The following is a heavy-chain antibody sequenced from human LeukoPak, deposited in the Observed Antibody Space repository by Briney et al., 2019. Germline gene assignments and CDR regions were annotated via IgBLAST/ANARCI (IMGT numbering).Heavy chain of an antibody. CDR3: ASLSGSSWSIFDY. J-gene: IGHJ4*02. CDR2: TRNKANSYTT. Sequence: PGGSLRLSCAASGFTFSDHYMDWVRQAPGKGLEWVGRTRNKANSYTTEYAASVKGRFTISRDDSKNSLYLQMNSLKTEDTAVYYCASLSGSSWSIFDYWGQGTLVTVSS. CDR1: GFTFSDHY. D-gene: IGHD6-13*01. V-gene: IGHV3-72*01.